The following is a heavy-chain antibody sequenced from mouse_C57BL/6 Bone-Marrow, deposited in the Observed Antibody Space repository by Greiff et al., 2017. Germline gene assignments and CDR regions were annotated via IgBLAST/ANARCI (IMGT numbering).Heavy chain of an antibody. D-gene: IGHD2-1*01. CDR3: ARENYGNWDWYFDV. J-gene: IGHJ1*03. V-gene: IGHV1-53*01. CDR1: GYTFTSYW. CDR2: INPSNGGT. Sequence: QVQLQQPGTELVKPGASVKLSCKASGYTFTSYWMHWVKQRPGQGLEWIGNINPSNGGTNYNEKLKSKATLTVDKSSSTAYMQLISLTSEDSAVYYWARENYGNWDWYFDVWGTGTTVTVSS.